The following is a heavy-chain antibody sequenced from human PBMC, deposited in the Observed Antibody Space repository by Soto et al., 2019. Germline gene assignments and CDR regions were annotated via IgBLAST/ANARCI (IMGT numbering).Heavy chain of an antibody. D-gene: IGHD6-13*01. CDR2: IWYDGSNK. Sequence: QVQLVESGGGVVQPGRSLRLSCAASGFTFSSYGMHWVRQAPGKGLEWVAVIWYDGSNKYYADSVKGRFTISRDNSKNTLYLQMNSLRAEDTAVYYCARYIAAAGACDYWGQGTLVTFSS. J-gene: IGHJ4*02. V-gene: IGHV3-33*01. CDR1: GFTFSSYG. CDR3: ARYIAAAGACDY.